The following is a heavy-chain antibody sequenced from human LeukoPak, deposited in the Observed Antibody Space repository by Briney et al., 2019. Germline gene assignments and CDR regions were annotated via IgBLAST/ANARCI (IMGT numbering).Heavy chain of an antibody. CDR1: GFTFSSYA. Sequence: PGGSLRLSCAAFGFTFSSYAMHWVRQAPGKGLEWVAVISYDGSNKYYADSVKGRFTISRDNSKNTLYLQMNSLRAEDTAVYYCARAGSSVAGTFHYFDYWGQGTLVTVSS. CDR2: ISYDGSNK. CDR3: ARAGSSVAGTFHYFDY. D-gene: IGHD6-19*01. J-gene: IGHJ4*02. V-gene: IGHV3-30-3*01.